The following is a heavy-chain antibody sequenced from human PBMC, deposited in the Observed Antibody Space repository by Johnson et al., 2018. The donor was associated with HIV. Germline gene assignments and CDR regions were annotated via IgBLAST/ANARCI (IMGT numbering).Heavy chain of an antibody. Sequence: VQLVESGGGVVRPGGSLRLSCAVSGFTFNNAWMSWVRQAPGKGLEWVGRIKSKTDGGTTDYAAPVKGRFTISRDDSKNTLYLQMNSLKTEDTAVYYCTTDPWGSDAFDIWGQGTMVTVSS. CDR2: IKSKTDGGTT. J-gene: IGHJ3*02. CDR3: TTDPWGSDAFDI. D-gene: IGHD7-27*01. CDR1: GFTFNNAW. V-gene: IGHV3-15*01.